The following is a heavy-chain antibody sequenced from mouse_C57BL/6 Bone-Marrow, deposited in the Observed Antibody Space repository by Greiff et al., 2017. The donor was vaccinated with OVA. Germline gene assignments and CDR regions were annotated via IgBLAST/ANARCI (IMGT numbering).Heavy chain of an antibody. CDR2: IDPENGDT. J-gene: IGHJ3*01. V-gene: IGHV14-4*01. D-gene: IGHD2-3*01. Sequence: VQLQQSGAELVRPRASVKLSCTASGFNIKDDYMHWVKQRPEQGLEWIGWIDPENGDTEYASKFQGKATITADTSSNTAYLQLSSLTSEDTAVYYCTTSLSSFAYWGQGTLVTVSA. CDR1: GFNIKDDY. CDR3: TTSLSSFAY.